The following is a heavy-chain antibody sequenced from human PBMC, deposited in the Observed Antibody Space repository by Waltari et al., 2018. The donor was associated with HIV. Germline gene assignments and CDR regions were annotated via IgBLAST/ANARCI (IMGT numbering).Heavy chain of an antibody. J-gene: IGHJ5*02. CDR1: GLSFSNDW. V-gene: IGHV3-7*01. CDR3: ARDHGGGWLTS. D-gene: IGHD3-16*01. CDR2: IKEDGSAK. Sequence: EVQLVESGGGLVQHGGSLRLSCEASGLSFSNDWLSWVRQAPGKGLEWVANIKEDGSAKQYADSVRGRFSISRDNPKNLLFLQMNSLRGDDTAVYYCARDHGGGWLTSWGQGTLVSVSS.